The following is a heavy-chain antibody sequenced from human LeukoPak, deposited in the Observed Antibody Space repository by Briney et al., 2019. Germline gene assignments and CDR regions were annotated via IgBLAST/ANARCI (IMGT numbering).Heavy chain of an antibody. CDR2: ISSSGSTI. CDR1: GFTFSDYY. D-gene: IGHD3-9*01. Sequence: GGSLRLSCAASGFTFSDYYMSWIRQAPGKGLEWVSYISSSGSTIYYADSVKGRFTISRDNAKNSLYLQMNSLRAEDTALYYCARGVLRYFDWPPTGGNYFDYWGQGTLVTVSS. CDR3: ARGVLRYFDWPPTGGNYFDY. V-gene: IGHV3-11*01. J-gene: IGHJ4*02.